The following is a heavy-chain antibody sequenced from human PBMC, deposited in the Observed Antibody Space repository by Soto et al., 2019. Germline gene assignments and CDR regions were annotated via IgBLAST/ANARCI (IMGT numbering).Heavy chain of an antibody. CDR1: GFTFSRYA. CDR3: AKWDSGGYYYYHYGMVV. CDR2: ISASGSST. J-gene: IGHJ6*02. Sequence: GGSLRLSCAASGFTFSRYAMSWVRQAPGKGLEWVSGISASGSSTDYAESMKGRFTISRDNSKNTLYLQMITLRAEDTAVYYCAKWDSGGYYYYHYGMVVWGQGTTVTVSS. D-gene: IGHD5-12*01. V-gene: IGHV3-23*01.